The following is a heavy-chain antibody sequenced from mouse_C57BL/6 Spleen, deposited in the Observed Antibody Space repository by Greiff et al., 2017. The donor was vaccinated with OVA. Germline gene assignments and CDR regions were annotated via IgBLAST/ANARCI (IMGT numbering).Heavy chain of an antibody. CDR3: ARPGSYGYVDF. V-gene: IGHV5-17*01. J-gene: IGHJ1*03. Sequence: EVQLVESGGGLVKPGGSLKLSCAASGFTFSDYGMHWVRQAPEKGLEWVAYISSGSSTIYYADTVKGRFTISRDNAKNTLFLQRTSLRSEDTAMYYCARPGSYGYVDFWGTGTTVTVSS. CDR1: GFTFSDYG. CDR2: ISSGSSTI.